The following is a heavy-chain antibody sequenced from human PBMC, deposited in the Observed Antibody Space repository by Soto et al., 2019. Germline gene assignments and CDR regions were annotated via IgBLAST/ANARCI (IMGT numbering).Heavy chain of an antibody. J-gene: IGHJ4*02. Sequence: SETLSLTCNVSGGSINNNYFYWSWIRQFPGKGLERIEYIYHSGSTYYNLSLKSRVTISIDTSRNQFSLELRSVTAADTAVYYCATSSIGDNSGYFPFWGQGTLVTVSS. CDR2: IYHSGST. V-gene: IGHV4-31*03. CDR3: ATSSIGDNSGYFPF. CDR1: GGSINNNYFY. D-gene: IGHD3-22*01.